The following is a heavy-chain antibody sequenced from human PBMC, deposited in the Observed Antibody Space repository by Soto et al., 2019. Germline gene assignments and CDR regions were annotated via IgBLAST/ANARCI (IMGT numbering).Heavy chain of an antibody. J-gene: IGHJ4*02. CDR3: ARSGYSFAWGY. D-gene: IGHD5-18*01. CDR2: INSDGST. V-gene: IGHV3-53*01. Sequence: EVQLVESGGGLIPPGGSLRLSCAASGFLVNSAYMTWVRQVPGKVLEWLSMINSDGSTLYAESVKGRFTISRDNSKNRLDLQMNSLRAEDTTMYYCARSGYSFAWGYWGQGTLVIVTS. CDR1: GFLVNSAY.